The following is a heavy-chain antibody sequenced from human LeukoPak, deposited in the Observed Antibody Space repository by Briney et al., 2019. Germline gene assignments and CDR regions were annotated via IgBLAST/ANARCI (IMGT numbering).Heavy chain of an antibody. J-gene: IGHJ4*02. CDR1: GFTFSSYA. D-gene: IGHD2-15*01. CDR2: ISGSGGST. CDR3: AKNLWLSCSGPLPY. Sequence: GGSLRLSCAASGFTFSSYAMSWVHQAPGKGLEWVSAISGSGGSTYYADSVKGRFTISRDNSKNTLYLQMNSLRAEDTAVYYCAKNLWLSCSGPLPYWGQGTLVTVSS. V-gene: IGHV3-23*01.